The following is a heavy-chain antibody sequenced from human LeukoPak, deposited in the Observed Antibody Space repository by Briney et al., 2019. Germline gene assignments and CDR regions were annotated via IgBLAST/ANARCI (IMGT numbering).Heavy chain of an antibody. J-gene: IGHJ4*02. D-gene: IGHD2-2*01. CDR3: ARDRSTSWSSFDY. CDR2: INTNTGNP. V-gene: IGHV7-4-1*02. CDR1: GFTFSSYG. Sequence: GGSLRLSCAASGFTFSSYGMHWVRQAPGQGLEWMGWINTNTGNPTYAQGFTGRFVFSLDTSVSTAYMEISSLKAEDTAVYYCARDRSTSWSSFDYWGQGTLVAVSS.